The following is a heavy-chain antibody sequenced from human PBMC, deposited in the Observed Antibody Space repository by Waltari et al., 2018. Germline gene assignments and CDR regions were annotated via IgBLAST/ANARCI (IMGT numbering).Heavy chain of an antibody. CDR2: ISSGGTNM. CDR3: ARERSVTGKGNLDY. J-gene: IGHJ4*02. Sequence: EVQLVESGGGLVQHGGSLRLSCAASGFTVRSYEMNWVRQAPGKGVEWVSYISSGGTNMFYAESVKGRFTISRDNAKNSLYLHMNSLRVEDTAVYYCARERSVTGKGNLDYWGQGTLVTVAS. D-gene: IGHD3-10*01. CDR1: GFTVRSYE. V-gene: IGHV3-48*03.